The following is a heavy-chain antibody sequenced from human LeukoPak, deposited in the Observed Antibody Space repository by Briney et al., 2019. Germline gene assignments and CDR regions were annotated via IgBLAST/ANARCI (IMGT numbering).Heavy chain of an antibody. CDR3: AKARGYDILTGYSYFDY. V-gene: IGHV3-9*03. D-gene: IGHD3-9*01. CDR1: GFTFDDYA. J-gene: IGHJ4*02. Sequence: PGGSLRLSCAASGFTFDDYAMHWVRKAPGKGLEWVSGISWNSGSIGYADSVKGRFTISRDNAKNSLYLQMNSLRAEDMALYYCAKARGYDILTGYSYFDYWGQGTLVTVSS. CDR2: ISWNSGSI.